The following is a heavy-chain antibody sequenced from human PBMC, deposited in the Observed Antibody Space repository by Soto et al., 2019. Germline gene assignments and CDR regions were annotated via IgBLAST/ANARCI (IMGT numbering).Heavy chain of an antibody. D-gene: IGHD6-19*01. CDR2: INGDGSST. CDR3: AIAVAGPTAIAY. Sequence: EVQLVESGGGLVQPGESLRLSCVVSGFTISSYWMHWVRQAPGKGLVWVSRINGDGSSTNYADSVKGRFTISRDNAKNTLYLHMNTLRAEDTAVYYCAIAVAGPTAIAYWGQGNQVTVSS. V-gene: IGHV3-74*01. J-gene: IGHJ4*02. CDR1: GFTISSYW.